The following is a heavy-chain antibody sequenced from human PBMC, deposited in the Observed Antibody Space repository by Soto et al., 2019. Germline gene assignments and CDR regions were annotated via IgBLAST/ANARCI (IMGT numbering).Heavy chain of an antibody. CDR1: AFTFSTYW. J-gene: IGHJ5*02. V-gene: IGHV3-74*01. Sequence: WGSLSLSCAASAFTFSTYWMHWVRQPPGKGLVWVSRINSDGSRTNYADSVKGRFTTFRDNAKNTVYLQLNSLSVEDTAVFFCGSVATGNYDWFDTWIQGTLGSVSP. D-gene: IGHD1-7*01. CDR2: INSDGSRT. CDR3: GSVATGNYDWFDT.